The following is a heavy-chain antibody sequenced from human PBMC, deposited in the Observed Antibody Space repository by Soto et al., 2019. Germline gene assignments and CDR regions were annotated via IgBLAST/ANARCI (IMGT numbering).Heavy chain of an antibody. CDR2: IIPILGIA. CDR3: ARGDILTGISSSAYYFDY. D-gene: IGHD3-9*01. J-gene: IGHJ4*02. Sequence: SVKVSCKASGCTISSYTISWVRQAPGQGLEWMGRIIPILGIANYAQKFQGRVTITADKSTSTAYMELSSLRSEDTAVYYCARGDILTGISSSAYYFDYWGQGTLVTVS. CDR1: GCTISSYT. V-gene: IGHV1-69*02.